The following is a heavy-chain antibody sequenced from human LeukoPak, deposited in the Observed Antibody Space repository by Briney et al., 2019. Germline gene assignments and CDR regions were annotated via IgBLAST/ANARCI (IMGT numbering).Heavy chain of an antibody. CDR3: ARSGYPTSNWFDP. Sequence: ASVKVSCKASGGTFSSYAISWVRQAPGQGLEWMGGIIPIFGTANYAQKFQGRVTITADESTSTAHMELSSLRSEDTAVYYCARSGYPTSNWFDPWGQGTLVTVSS. J-gene: IGHJ5*02. CDR2: IIPIFGTA. CDR1: GGTFSSYA. V-gene: IGHV1-69*13. D-gene: IGHD3-3*01.